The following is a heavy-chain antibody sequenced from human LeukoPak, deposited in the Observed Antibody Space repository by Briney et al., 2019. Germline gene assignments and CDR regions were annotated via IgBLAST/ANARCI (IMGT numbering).Heavy chain of an antibody. J-gene: IGHJ4*02. D-gene: IGHD6-6*01. Sequence: GGSLRLSCAASGFTFRNHWMHWVRQTPGKGLVWVSRISSDGSSTTYADSVKGRFTISRDNAKNTLYLQMNKLRAQDTAMYYCARDQRVTGRPDIDYWGQGTLVIVSS. CDR1: GFTFRNHW. V-gene: IGHV3-74*03. CDR2: ISSDGSST. CDR3: ARDQRVTGRPDIDY.